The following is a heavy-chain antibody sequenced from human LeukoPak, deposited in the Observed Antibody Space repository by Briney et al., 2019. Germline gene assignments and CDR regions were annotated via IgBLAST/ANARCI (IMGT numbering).Heavy chain of an antibody. V-gene: IGHV3-23*01. CDR2: ISGSGGST. J-gene: IGHJ4*02. Sequence: GGSLRLSCAASGFTFSSYGMSWLRQAPGKGLEWVSAISGSGGSTYYADSVKGRFTISRDNSKNTLYLQMNSLRAEDTAVYYCAKGRRRYYDSSGYYNGYWARGTLVTVSS. CDR3: AKGRRRYYDSSGYYNGY. D-gene: IGHD3-22*01. CDR1: GFTFSSYG.